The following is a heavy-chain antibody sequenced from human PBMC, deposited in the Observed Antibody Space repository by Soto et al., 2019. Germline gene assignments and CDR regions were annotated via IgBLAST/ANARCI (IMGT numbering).Heavy chain of an antibody. J-gene: IGHJ5*02. CDR3: ATEHLGVVVVAATLTERYNWFDP. V-gene: IGHV1-24*01. CDR1: GYTLTELS. Sequence: ASVKVSCKVSGYTLTELSMHWVRQAPGKGLEWMGGFDPEDGETIYAQKFQGRLTMTADTSTDTAYMELSSLRSEDTAVYYCATEHLGVVVVAATLTERYNWFDPWGQGPLVTVAS. CDR2: FDPEDGET. D-gene: IGHD2-15*01.